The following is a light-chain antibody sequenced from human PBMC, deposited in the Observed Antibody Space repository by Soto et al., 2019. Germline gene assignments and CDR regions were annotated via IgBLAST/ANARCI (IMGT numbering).Light chain of an antibody. CDR3: QHYYTYPWT. CDR1: QDIRDY. Sequence: AIRMTQSPSSLSASTGDRVTITCRASQDIRDYLVWYQQKPGKAPKVLLHAASTLQGGVSSRFSGSRSGTDFTLTINSLQPEDFATYYCQHYYTYPWTFGQGTKVEV. V-gene: IGKV1-8*01. CDR2: AAS. J-gene: IGKJ1*01.